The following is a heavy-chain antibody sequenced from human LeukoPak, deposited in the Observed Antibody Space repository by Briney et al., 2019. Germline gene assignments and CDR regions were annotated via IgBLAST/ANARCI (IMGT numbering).Heavy chain of an antibody. CDR2: INSDGSSS. V-gene: IGHV3-74*01. D-gene: IGHD3-3*01. Sequence: GGSLRLSCAASGFTLSSYWMHWLRQAPGEGLVWVSRINSDGSSSAYADSVKGRFTISRDNAKNTLSLQMNSLRAEDTAVYYCANGLRFLEWSGVCGKGTTVTVSS. CDR1: GFTLSSYW. CDR3: ANGLRFLEWSGV. J-gene: IGHJ6*04.